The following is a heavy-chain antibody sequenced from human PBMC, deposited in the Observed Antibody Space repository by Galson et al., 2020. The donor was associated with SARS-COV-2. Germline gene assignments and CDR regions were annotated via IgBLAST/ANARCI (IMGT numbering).Heavy chain of an antibody. V-gene: IGHV3-30*04. Sequence: GESLKISCAASGFTFSSYAMHWVRQAPGKGLEWVAVISYDGSNKYYADSVKGRFTISRDNSKNTLYLQMNSLRAEDTAVDYCAKDTRGTYPYIVDYWGQGTLVTVSS. CDR3: AKDTRGTYPYIVDY. D-gene: IGHD3-16*01. CDR2: ISYDGSNK. J-gene: IGHJ4*02. CDR1: GFTFSSYA.